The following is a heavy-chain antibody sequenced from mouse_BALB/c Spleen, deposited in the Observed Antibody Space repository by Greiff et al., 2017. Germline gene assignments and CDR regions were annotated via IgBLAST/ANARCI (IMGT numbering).Heavy chain of an antibody. J-gene: IGHJ3*01. CDR1: GFSLTSYG. V-gene: IGHV2-2*02. CDR2: IWSGGST. CDR3: ARKTARDTSFAY. D-gene: IGHD3-2*01. Sequence: VKLVESGPGLVQPSQSLSITCTVSGFSLTSYGVHWVRQSPGKGLEWLGVIWSGGSTDYNAAFISRLSISKDNSKSQVFFKMNSLQANDTAIYYCARKTARDTSFAYWGQGTLVTVSA.